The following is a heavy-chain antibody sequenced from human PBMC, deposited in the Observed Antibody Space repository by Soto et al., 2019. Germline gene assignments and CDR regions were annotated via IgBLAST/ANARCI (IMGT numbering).Heavy chain of an antibody. CDR1: GGSISSGGYY. Sequence: QVQLQESGPGLVKPSQTLSLTCTVSGGSISSGGYYWSWIRQHPGKGLEWIGHIYYSGSTYYNPSPKSRVTISVDRSKNQFSLKLSSVTAADTAVYYCARGLSYYDSSGYFDAFDSWGQGTMVTVSS. V-gene: IGHV4-31*03. CDR3: ARGLSYYDSSGYFDAFDS. D-gene: IGHD3-22*01. J-gene: IGHJ3*02. CDR2: IYYSGST.